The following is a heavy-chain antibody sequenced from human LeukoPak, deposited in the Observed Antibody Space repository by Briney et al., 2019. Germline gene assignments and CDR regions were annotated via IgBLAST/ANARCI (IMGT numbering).Heavy chain of an antibody. J-gene: IGHJ4*02. CDR2: INPEKRDT. CDR3: AKKVRGPSHPLDF. CDR1: GYTFTGYA. V-gene: IGHV1-2*02. D-gene: IGHD5-12*01. Sequence: ASVKVSCKASGYTFTGYAIHWVRQAPGQGLEWMGWINPEKRDTGYAHKFQGRVTMTSDTSISAAYMELSSLRSDDTAVYYCAKKVRGPSHPLDFWGQGTLVTVSS.